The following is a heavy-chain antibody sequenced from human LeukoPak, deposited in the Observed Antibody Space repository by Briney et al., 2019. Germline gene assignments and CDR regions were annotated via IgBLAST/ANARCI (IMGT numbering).Heavy chain of an antibody. D-gene: IGHD4-17*01. V-gene: IGHV3-30-3*01. J-gene: IGHJ4*02. CDR1: GFTFNTYA. Sequence: GGSLRLSCAASGFTFNTYAVHWVRQAPGKGLEWVAAISYDGSDKYYADSVKGRFTISRDNSKDTLYLQMSSLRAGDTAVYYCARAQRAYGDYHTFDYWGQGTLVTVSS. CDR3: ARAQRAYGDYHTFDY. CDR2: ISYDGSDK.